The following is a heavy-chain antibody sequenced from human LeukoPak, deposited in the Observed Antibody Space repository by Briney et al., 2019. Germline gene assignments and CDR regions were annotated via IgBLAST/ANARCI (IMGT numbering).Heavy chain of an antibody. CDR1: GYTFTGYY. V-gene: IGHV1-2*04. D-gene: IGHD4-17*01. CDR3: ARAPRRGDYGIGY. CDR2: INPNSGGT. Sequence: ASVKVSCKASGYTFTGYYMHWVRQAPGQGLEWMGWINPNSGGTNYAQKFQGWVTMTRDTSISTAYMELSRLRSDDTAVYYCARAPRRGDYGIGYWGQGTLVTVSS. J-gene: IGHJ4*02.